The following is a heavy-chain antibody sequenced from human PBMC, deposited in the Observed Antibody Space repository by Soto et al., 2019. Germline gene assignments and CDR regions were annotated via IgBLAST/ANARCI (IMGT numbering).Heavy chain of an antibody. Sequence: GGSLRLSCAPSGFTVSSNYMSWVRQAPGKGLEWVSAIYSGSSTYYADSVKGRFTISRDNAKNSLYLQMNSLRAEDTAVYYCARGARSIAAAVNWFDPWGQGTLVTVSS. D-gene: IGHD6-13*01. CDR3: ARGARSIAAAVNWFDP. CDR1: GFTVSSNY. V-gene: IGHV3-53*01. CDR2: IYSGSST. J-gene: IGHJ5*02.